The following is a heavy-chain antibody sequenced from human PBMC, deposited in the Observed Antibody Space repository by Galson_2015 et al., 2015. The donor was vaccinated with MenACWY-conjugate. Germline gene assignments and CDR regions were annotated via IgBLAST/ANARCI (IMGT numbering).Heavy chain of an antibody. J-gene: IGHJ4*02. D-gene: IGHD2-2*01. V-gene: IGHV3-74*01. CDR3: ATYCSSPSCYANGAY. Sequence: SLRLSCAASGFTFSSYWMHWVRQSPGKGLVWVSRINSDGSSANYADSVKGRFTISRDKAKNTLYLQMNSLRAEDTAVYHCATYCSSPSCYANGAYWGQGTLVTVSS. CDR2: INSDGSSA. CDR1: GFTFSSYW.